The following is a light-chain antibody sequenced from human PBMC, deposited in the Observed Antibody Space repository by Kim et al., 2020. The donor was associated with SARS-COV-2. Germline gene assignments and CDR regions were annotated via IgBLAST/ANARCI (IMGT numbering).Light chain of an antibody. J-gene: IGLJ3*02. CDR1: NIGSKS. CDR2: YDS. CDR3: QVWDSGSDHWV. V-gene: IGLV3-21*04. Sequence: SYELTQPPSVSVAPGKTARITCGGNNIGSKSVHWSQQKPGQAPVLVIYYDSDRPSGIPERFSGSNSGNTATLTISRVEAGDEADYYCQVWDSGSDHWVFGGGTKLTVL.